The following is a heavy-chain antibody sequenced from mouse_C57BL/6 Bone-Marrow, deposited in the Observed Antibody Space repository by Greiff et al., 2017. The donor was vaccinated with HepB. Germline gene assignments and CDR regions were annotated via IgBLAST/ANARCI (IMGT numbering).Heavy chain of an antibody. D-gene: IGHD1-1*01. CDR3: ARGSITTVEDV. J-gene: IGHJ1*03. CDR1: GIDFSRYW. V-gene: IGHV4-1*01. Sequence: EASGIDFSRYWMSWVRRAPGKGLEWIGEINPDSSTINYAPSLKDKFIISRDNAKNTLYLQMSKVRSEDTALYYCARGSITTVEDVWGTGTTVTVSS. CDR2: INPDSSTI.